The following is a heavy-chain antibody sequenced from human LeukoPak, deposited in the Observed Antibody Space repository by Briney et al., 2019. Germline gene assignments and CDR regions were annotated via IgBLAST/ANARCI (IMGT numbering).Heavy chain of an antibody. CDR1: GGSFSGYY. Sequence: SETLSLTCAVYGGSFSGYYWSWIRQPPGKGLEWIGEINHSGSTNYNPSLKSRVTISVDTSKNQSSLKLSSVTAADTAVYYCARGLRLRNWGQGTLVTVSS. CDR2: INHSGST. D-gene: IGHD5-12*01. V-gene: IGHV4-34*01. CDR3: ARGLRLRN. J-gene: IGHJ4*02.